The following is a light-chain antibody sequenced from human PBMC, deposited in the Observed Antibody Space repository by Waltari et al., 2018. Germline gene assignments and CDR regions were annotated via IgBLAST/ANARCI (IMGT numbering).Light chain of an antibody. CDR2: EVD. CDR1: SSDVGSYDL. Sequence: SALTQPASVSAPPGQSITISCPGSSSDVGSYDLVDWYQQQPGKAPHLFIYEVDNRPSGVSYRFSGSKSGNAASLTISGLQAEDEAHYFCSSYTYGGPWVFGGGTLLTVL. V-gene: IGLV2-23*02. CDR3: SSYTYGGPWV. J-gene: IGLJ2*01.